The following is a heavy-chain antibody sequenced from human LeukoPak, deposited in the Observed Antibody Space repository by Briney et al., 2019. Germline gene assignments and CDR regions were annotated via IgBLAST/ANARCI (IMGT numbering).Heavy chain of an antibody. J-gene: IGHJ4*02. CDR3: AREEFLHEIDSSGYFVY. Sequence: SKTLSLTCTVSGGSITGYYWHWLRQPAGQGLEWLGRVYSSGVGNYNPSLTSRVTMSVDTSKNQFSLKLTHLTTADTAVYYCAREEFLHEIDSSGYFVYWGQGTLVTVSS. V-gene: IGHV4-4*07. D-gene: IGHD3-22*01. CDR2: VYSSGVG. CDR1: GGSITGYY.